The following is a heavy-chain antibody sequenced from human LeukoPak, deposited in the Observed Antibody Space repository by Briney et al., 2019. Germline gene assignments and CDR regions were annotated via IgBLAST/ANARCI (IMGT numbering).Heavy chain of an antibody. CDR2: INPNSGGT. J-gene: IGHJ4*02. D-gene: IGHD5-12*01. V-gene: IGHV1-2*06. Sequence: ASVKVSCKASGYTFTGYYMHWVRQAPGQGLEWMGRINPNSGGTNYAQKFQGRVTMTRDTSISTAYMELSRLRSDDTAVYYCARAAEATHRRGFSYLGYWGQGTLVTVSS. CDR3: ARAAEATHRRGFSYLGY. CDR1: GYTFTGYY.